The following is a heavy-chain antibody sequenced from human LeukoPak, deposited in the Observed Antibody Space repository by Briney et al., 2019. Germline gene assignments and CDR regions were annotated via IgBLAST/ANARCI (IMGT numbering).Heavy chain of an antibody. J-gene: IGHJ5*02. CDR3: ASDGPCTNGVCYGFWFDP. V-gene: IGHV1-69*05. D-gene: IGHD2-8*01. CDR2: IIPIFGTA. Sequence: GASVKVSCKASGYTFTSYDINWVRQATGQGLEWMGRIIPIFGTANYAQKFQGRVTITTDESTSTAYMGLSSLRSEDTAVYYCASDGPCTNGVCYGFWFDPWGQGTLVTVSS. CDR1: GYTFTSYD.